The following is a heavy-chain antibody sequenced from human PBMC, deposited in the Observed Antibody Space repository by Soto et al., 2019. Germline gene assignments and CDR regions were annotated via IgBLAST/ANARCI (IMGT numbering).Heavy chain of an antibody. Sequence: RASVKVSCKASGYTFTSYRIIWVRQAPGQGLEWMGWISAYSGNTNYAQTLQGRVTITADKSTSTAYMELSSLRSEDTAVYYCARERRFSSTWYDYWGQGTLVTVSS. D-gene: IGHD6-13*01. J-gene: IGHJ4*02. CDR2: ISAYSGNT. CDR1: GYTFTSYR. V-gene: IGHV1-18*01. CDR3: ARERRFSSTWYDY.